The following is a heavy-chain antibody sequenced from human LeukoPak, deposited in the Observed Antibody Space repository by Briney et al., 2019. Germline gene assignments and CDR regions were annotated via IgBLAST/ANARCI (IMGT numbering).Heavy chain of an antibody. CDR2: INPSGGST. CDR1: GYTFTSYY. J-gene: IGHJ4*02. V-gene: IGHV1-46*01. Sequence: GASVKVSCKASGYTFTSYYMHWVRQAPEQGLEWMGIINPSGGSTSYAQKFQGRVTMTRDTSTSTVYMELSSLRSEDTAVYYCASSTGGSYFLESWGQGTLVTVSS. CDR3: ASSTGGSYFLES. D-gene: IGHD1-26*01.